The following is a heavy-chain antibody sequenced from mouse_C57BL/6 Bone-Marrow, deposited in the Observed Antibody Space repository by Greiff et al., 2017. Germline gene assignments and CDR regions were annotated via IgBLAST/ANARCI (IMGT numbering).Heavy chain of an antibody. D-gene: IGHD2-4*01. CDR2: INYDGSST. Sequence: EVKLVESEGGLVQPGSSMKLSCTASGFTFSDYYMAWVRQVPEKGLEWVANINYDGSSTYYLDSLKSRFIISRDNAKNILYLQMSSLKSEDTATYYCARVIYYDYDGYYFDDWGQGTTLTVSS. J-gene: IGHJ2*01. CDR1: GFTFSDYY. V-gene: IGHV5-16*01. CDR3: ARVIYYDYDGYYFDD.